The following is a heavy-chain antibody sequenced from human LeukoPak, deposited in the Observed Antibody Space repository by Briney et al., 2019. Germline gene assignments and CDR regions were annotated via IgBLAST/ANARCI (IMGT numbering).Heavy chain of an antibody. V-gene: IGHV3-23*01. CDR2: FRGSGDST. CDR3: AKRYCTTTSCSFFDY. Sequence: GGSLRLSCAASGFTFSSYAMSWVRQAPGKGLEWVSSFRGSGDSTSYADSVKGRFTISRDNSKTTLFLQMNSLRAEDTAVYYCAKRYCTTTSCSFFDYWGQGTLVTVSS. CDR1: GFTFSSYA. J-gene: IGHJ4*02. D-gene: IGHD2-2*01.